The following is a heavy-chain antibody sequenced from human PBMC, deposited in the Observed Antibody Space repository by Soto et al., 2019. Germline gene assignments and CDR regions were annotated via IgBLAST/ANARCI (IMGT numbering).Heavy chain of an antibody. CDR3: AREGINNYNEYYFDS. CDR2: ISGSGNYT. Sequence: GGSLRLSCAASGFTFSSYSMNWVRQAPGKGLEWVSSISGSGNYTHYADFLRGRFTVSRDNAKTSLYLQMNSLRAEDTAVYYCAREGINNYNEYYFDSWGQGTVVTVSS. CDR1: GFTFSSYS. V-gene: IGHV3-21*01. D-gene: IGHD4-4*01. J-gene: IGHJ4*02.